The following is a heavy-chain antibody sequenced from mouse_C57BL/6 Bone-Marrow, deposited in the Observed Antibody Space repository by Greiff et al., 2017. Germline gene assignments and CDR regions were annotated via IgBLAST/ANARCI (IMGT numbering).Heavy chain of an antibody. CDR2: ISDGGSYT. V-gene: IGHV5-4*01. J-gene: IGHJ2*01. CDR3: ARAGDYDVDY. D-gene: IGHD2-4*01. CDR1: GFTFSSYA. Sequence: EVQVVESGGGLVKPGGSLKLSCAASGFTFSSYAMSWVRPTPEKRLEWVATISDGGSYTYYPDNVKGRFTNSKDNAKNNLYLQMSHLKSEDTAMYYCARAGDYDVDYWGQGTTLTASS.